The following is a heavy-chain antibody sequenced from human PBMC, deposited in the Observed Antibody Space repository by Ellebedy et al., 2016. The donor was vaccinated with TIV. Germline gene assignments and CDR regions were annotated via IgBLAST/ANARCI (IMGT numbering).Heavy chain of an antibody. J-gene: IGHJ4*02. D-gene: IGHD6-6*01. Sequence: SETLSLTXAVYGGSFSGHYWSWIRQPPGKGLEWIGEINHSGSTNYNPSLKSRVSISVDTSKNQFSLKVNSVTAADTAVYYCAKSLHYSRSSFFDFWGQGTLVIVSS. V-gene: IGHV4-34*01. CDR1: GGSFSGHY. CDR2: INHSGST. CDR3: AKSLHYSRSSFFDF.